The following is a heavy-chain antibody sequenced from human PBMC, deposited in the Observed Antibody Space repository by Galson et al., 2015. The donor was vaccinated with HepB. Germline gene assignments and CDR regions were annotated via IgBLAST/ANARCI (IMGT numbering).Heavy chain of an antibody. CDR1: GYTFTSYY. V-gene: IGHV1-46*01. D-gene: IGHD1-14*01. J-gene: IGHJ4*02. Sequence: SVKVSCKASGYTFTSYYMHWVRQAPGQGLEWMGIINPSGGSTSYAQKFQGRVTMTRDTSTSTVYMELSSLRSEDTAVYYCARAGARTNTPRTNLSLIDYWGQGTLVTVSS. CDR3: ARAGARTNTPRTNLSLIDY. CDR2: INPSGGST.